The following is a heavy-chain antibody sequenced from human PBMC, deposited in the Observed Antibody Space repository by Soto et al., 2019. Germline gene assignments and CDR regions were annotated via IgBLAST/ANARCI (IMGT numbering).Heavy chain of an antibody. CDR2: IIPIFGTA. D-gene: IGHD2-15*01. CDR3: ARDWGCSGGSCPAYYYYYYGMDV. CDR1: GGTFSSYA. J-gene: IGHJ6*02. V-gene: IGHV1-69*13. Sequence: SVKVSCKASGGTFSSYAISWVRQAPGQGLEWMGGIIPIFGTANYAQKFQGRVTITADESTSTAYMELSSLRSEDTAVYYCARDWGCSGGSCPAYYYYYYGMDVWGQGTKVTVSS.